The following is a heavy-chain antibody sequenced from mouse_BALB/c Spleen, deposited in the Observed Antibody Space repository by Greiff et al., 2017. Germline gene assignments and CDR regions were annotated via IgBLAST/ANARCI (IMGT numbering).Heavy chain of an antibody. D-gene: IGHD1-1*01. CDR2: IWAGGST. J-gene: IGHJ4*01. CDR1: GFSLTSYG. V-gene: IGHV2-9*02. CDR3: ARGLYYYGSSYDAMDY. Sequence: VQLQPSGPGLVAPSQSLSITCTVSGFSLTSYGVHWVRQPPGKGLEWLGVIWAGGSTNYNSALMSRLSISKDNSKSQVFLKMNSLQTDDTAMYYCARGLYYYGSSYDAMDYWGQGTSVTVAS.